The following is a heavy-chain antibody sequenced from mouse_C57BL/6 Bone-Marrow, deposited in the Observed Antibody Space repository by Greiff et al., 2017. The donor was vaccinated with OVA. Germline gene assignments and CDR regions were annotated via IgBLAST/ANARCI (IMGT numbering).Heavy chain of an antibody. CDR3: TGSYYGRSPY. D-gene: IGHD1-1*01. Sequence: EVKVEESGGGLVQPGGSMKLSCVASGFTFSNYWMNWVRQSPEQGLEWVAQIRLKSDNYATHYAESVKGRFTISRDDSKSSVYLQMNNSRAEDTGIYYCTGSYYGRSPYWGQGTLVTVSA. V-gene: IGHV6-3*01. CDR2: IRLKSDNYAT. CDR1: GFTFSNYW. J-gene: IGHJ3*01.